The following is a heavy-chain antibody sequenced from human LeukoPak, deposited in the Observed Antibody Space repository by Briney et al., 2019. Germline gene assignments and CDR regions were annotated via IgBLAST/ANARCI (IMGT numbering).Heavy chain of an antibody. CDR2: INHSGST. CDR3: ALADYYDSSGYRYWYFDL. Sequence: PSETLSLTCAVYGGSFSGYYWSWIRQPPGKGLEWIGEINHSGSTNYNPSLKSRVTISVDTSKNQFSLKLSSVTAADTAVYYCALADYYDSSGYRYWYFDLWGRGTLVTVSS. CDR1: GGSFSGYY. J-gene: IGHJ2*01. D-gene: IGHD3-22*01. V-gene: IGHV4-34*01.